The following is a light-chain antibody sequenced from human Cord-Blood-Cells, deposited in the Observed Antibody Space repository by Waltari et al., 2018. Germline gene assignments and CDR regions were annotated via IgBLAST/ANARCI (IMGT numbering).Light chain of an antibody. CDR2: EGS. J-gene: IGLJ3*02. V-gene: IGLV2-23*01. CDR1: SSDVGSYKL. Sequence: QSALTQPASVSGSPGQSITIPCTGTSSDVGSYKLVSWYQQHPGKAPKLMIYEGSKRPSGVSNRFSGSKSGNTASLTISGLQAEDEADYYCCSYAGSSTYWVFGGGTKLTVL. CDR3: CSYAGSSTYWV.